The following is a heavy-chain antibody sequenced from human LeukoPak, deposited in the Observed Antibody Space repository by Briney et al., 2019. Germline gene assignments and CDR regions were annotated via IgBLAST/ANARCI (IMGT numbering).Heavy chain of an antibody. D-gene: IGHD3-22*01. CDR1: GGSISNYY. J-gene: IGHJ3*02. Sequence: SETLSLTCTVSGGSISNYYWSWIRQPPGKGLEWIGYIYYSGSTYYNPSLKSRVTISVDTSKNQFSLKLSSVTAADTAVYYCARVVIVVVIEAFDIWGQGTMVTVSS. CDR3: ARVVIVVVIEAFDI. CDR2: IYYSGST. V-gene: IGHV4-59*12.